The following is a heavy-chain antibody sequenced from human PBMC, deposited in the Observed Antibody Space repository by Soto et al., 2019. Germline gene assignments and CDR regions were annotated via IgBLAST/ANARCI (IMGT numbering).Heavy chain of an antibody. V-gene: IGHV4-34*01. J-gene: IGHJ6*02. CDR2: INHSGST. Sequence: QVQLQQWGAGLLKLSETLSLTCAVYGGSFSGYYWSWIRQPPGKGLEWIGEINHSGSTNYNPSLSSRVTISVDTSKNQFSLKLSSVTAADTAVYYCAGDYDFWSGSRYGMDVWGQGTTVTVSS. D-gene: IGHD3-3*01. CDR3: AGDYDFWSGSRYGMDV. CDR1: GGSFSGYY.